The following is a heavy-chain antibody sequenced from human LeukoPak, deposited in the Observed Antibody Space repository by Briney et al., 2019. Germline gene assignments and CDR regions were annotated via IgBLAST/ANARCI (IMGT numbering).Heavy chain of an antibody. CDR3: ARHPMDYGSGSYYDY. CDR1: GGSISSSSYY. V-gene: IGHV4-39*01. Sequence: SETLSLTCTVSGGSISSSSYYWGWIRQPPGKGLEWIGSLHYSGSTYYNPSLKSRVTISVDTSKNQFPLKMSSVTAADTAVYYCARHPMDYGSGSYYDYWGQGTLVTVSS. CDR2: LHYSGST. J-gene: IGHJ4*02. D-gene: IGHD3-10*01.